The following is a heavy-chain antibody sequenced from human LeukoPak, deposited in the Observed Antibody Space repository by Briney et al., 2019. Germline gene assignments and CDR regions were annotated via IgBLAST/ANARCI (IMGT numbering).Heavy chain of an antibody. J-gene: IGHJ6*03. V-gene: IGHV3-30-3*01. CDR3: ARAGIYSSSSYYYYYYMDV. D-gene: IGHD6-13*01. CDR1: GFTFSSYA. CDR2: ISYDGSNK. Sequence: GRSLRLSCAASGFTFSSYAMHWVRQAPGKGLEWVAVISYDGSNKYYADSVKGRFTISRDNSKDTLYLQMNSLRAEDTAVYYCARAGIYSSSSYYYYYYMDVWGKGTTVTVSS.